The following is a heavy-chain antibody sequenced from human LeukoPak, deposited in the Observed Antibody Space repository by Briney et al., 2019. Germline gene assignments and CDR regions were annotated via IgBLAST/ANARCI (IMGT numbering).Heavy chain of an antibody. J-gene: IGHJ4*02. CDR2: INNSGGST. CDR3: AKAMYSYDSSGSDY. V-gene: IGHV3-23*01. CDR1: GFTFSSYG. D-gene: IGHD3-22*01. Sequence: QSGGSLRLSCAASGFTFSSYGMSWVRQAPGKGLEWVSSINNSGGSTYYADSVKGRFTISRDNSKNTLYLQMNSLRAEDTAVYYCAKAMYSYDSSGSDYWGQGTLVTVSS.